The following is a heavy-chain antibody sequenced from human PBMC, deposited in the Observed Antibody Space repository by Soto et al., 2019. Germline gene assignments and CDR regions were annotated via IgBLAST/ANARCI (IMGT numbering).Heavy chain of an antibody. J-gene: IGHJ4*02. V-gene: IGHV1-18*01. CDR3: ASGIAVAGNLDY. CDR2: ISAYNGNT. D-gene: IGHD6-19*01. Sequence: ASVKVSCKASGYTFTSYGISWVLQAPGQGLEWMGWISAYNGNTNYAQKLQGRVTMTTDTSTSTAYMELRSLRSDDTAVYYCASGIAVAGNLDYWGQGTLVTVSS. CDR1: GYTFTSYG.